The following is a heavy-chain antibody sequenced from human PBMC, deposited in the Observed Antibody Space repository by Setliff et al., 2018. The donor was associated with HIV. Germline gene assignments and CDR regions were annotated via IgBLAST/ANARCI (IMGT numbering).Heavy chain of an antibody. CDR3: ARENEGGAFDI. J-gene: IGHJ3*02. CDR2: INPSSGST. CDR1: GYTFTSYY. Sequence: GASVKVSCKASGYTFTSYYMHWVRQAPGQGLEWMGIINPSSGSTTYAQKFQGRVTMTRDTSTSTVYMELRSLRSDDTAVYFCARENEGGAFDIWGQGTMVTVSS. V-gene: IGHV1-46*01. D-gene: IGHD1-1*01.